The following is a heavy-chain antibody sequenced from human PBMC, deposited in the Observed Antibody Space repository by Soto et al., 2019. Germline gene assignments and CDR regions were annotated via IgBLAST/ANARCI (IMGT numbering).Heavy chain of an antibody. CDR3: AKGPTAGGTYWIDF. J-gene: IGHJ4*02. D-gene: IGHD6-13*01. CDR2: ISGGGAST. CDR1: GFTFSSYS. Sequence: GGSLRLSCAASGFTFSSYSMSWVRQAPGKGLEWVSAISGGGASTYYAGSAKGRFTISRDNSRNTLYLQINSLRAEDTAIYYCAKGPTAGGTYWIDFWGQGTQVTVS. V-gene: IGHV3-23*01.